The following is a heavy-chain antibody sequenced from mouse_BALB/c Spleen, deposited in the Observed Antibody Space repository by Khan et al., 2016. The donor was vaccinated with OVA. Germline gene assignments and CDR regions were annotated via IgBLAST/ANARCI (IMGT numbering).Heavy chain of an antibody. CDR2: IWNDGNT. Sequence: QMQLEESGPGLAAPSQSLSITCTISGFSLTNYGVHWVRQSPGKGLEWLAVIWNDGNTNYNSALKSRLTITKDNSQSPVFLKMNSLQTDYTAIYVCARQPYYHYNIMDYWGQGTSVTVSS. CDR3: ARQPYYHYNIMDY. V-gene: IGHV2-6-1*01. CDR1: GFSLTNYG. J-gene: IGHJ4*01. D-gene: IGHD2-10*01.